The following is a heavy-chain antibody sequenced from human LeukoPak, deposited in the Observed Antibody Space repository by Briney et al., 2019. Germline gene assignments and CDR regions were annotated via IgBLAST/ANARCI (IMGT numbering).Heavy chain of an antibody. CDR2: IYYSGST. Sequence: PSETLSLTCTVSGGSISSGGYYWSWIRQHPGKGLEWIGYIYYSGSTYYNPSLKSRVTISVDTSKNQFPLKLSSVTAADTAVYYCAAEWSGYYMRRGVFDPWGQGTLVTVSS. J-gene: IGHJ5*02. CDR1: GGSISSGGYY. CDR3: AAEWSGYYMRRGVFDP. V-gene: IGHV4-31*03. D-gene: IGHD3-3*01.